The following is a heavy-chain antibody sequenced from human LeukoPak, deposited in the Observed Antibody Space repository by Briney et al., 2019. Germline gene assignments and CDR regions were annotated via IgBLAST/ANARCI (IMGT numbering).Heavy chain of an antibody. CDR1: GFTYTIYA. J-gene: IGHJ4*02. CDR2: ISGSGGST. D-gene: IGHD3-10*01. CDR3: AKSRVLEPVYTYGYFYY. V-gene: IGHV3-23*01. Sequence: PGGSLTLSCVASGFTYTIYAMTWVRQAPGKGLEWVSGISGSGGSTYYADSVKGRFTISRDNSKSTLYLQMNNLRAEDTALYYCAKSRVLEPVYTYGYFYYWNRATLVTVSS.